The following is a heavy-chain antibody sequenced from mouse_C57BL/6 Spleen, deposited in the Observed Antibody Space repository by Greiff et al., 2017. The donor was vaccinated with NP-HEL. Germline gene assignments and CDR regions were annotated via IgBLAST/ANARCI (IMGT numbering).Heavy chain of an antibody. Sequence: QVQLKQSGPELVKPGASVKISCKASGYAFSSSWMNWVKQRPGKGLEWIGRIYPGDGDTNYNGKFKGKATLTADKSSSTAYMQLSSLTSEDSAVYFCAREGDWDRGYYFDYWGQGTTLTVSS. CDR1: GYAFSSSW. D-gene: IGHD4-1*01. CDR2: IYPGDGDT. J-gene: IGHJ2*01. CDR3: AREGDWDRGYYFDY. V-gene: IGHV1-82*01.